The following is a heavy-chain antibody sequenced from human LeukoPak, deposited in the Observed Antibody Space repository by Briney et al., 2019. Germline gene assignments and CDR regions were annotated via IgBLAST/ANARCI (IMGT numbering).Heavy chain of an antibody. CDR2: IYYSGST. J-gene: IGHJ6*02. CDR1: GGSISSYY. Sequence: PSETLSLTCTVSGGSISSYYWSWIRQPPGEGLEWIGYIYYSGSTNYNPSLKSRVTISVDTSKNQFSLKLSSVTAADTAVYYCARVTRSGSYYYYYGMDVWGQGTTVTVSS. V-gene: IGHV4-59*01. CDR3: ARVTRSGSYYYYYGMDV. D-gene: IGHD1-26*01.